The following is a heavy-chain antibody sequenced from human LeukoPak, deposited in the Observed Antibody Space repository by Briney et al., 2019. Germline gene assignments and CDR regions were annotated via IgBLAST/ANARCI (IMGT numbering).Heavy chain of an antibody. CDR2: INPNSGGT. CDR3: ARDEGSYGDYEYYFDF. J-gene: IGHJ4*02. V-gene: IGHV1-2*02. Sequence: ASVKVSCKASGYSFTGHYMHWVRQAHGQGLEWMGWINPNSGGTNYAQKFQGRVTMTRETSISTAYMELSRLRSDDTAVYYCARDEGSYGDYEYYFDFWGQGTLVTVSS. D-gene: IGHD4-17*01. CDR1: GYSFTGHY.